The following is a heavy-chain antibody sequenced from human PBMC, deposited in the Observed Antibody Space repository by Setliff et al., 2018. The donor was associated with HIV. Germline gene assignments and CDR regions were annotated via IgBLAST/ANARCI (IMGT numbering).Heavy chain of an antibody. CDR3: AAEGNIFDI. J-gene: IGHJ3*02. CDR2: IDPKSGRT. CDR1: GYTFTNYN. V-gene: IGHV1-69-2*01. Sequence: ASVKVSCKASGYTFTNYNIHWVQQAPGNGLQWMGRIDPKSGRTIYAEKFQGRVTIIADTSIDTTYMELSSLRSEDTAIYYCAAEGNIFDIWGQGTMVTVSS.